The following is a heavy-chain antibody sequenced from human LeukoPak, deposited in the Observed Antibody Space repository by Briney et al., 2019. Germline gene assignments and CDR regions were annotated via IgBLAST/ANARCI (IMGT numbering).Heavy chain of an antibody. Sequence: SETLSLTCAVYGGSFSGYYWSWIRQPPGKGLEWIGEINHSGSTNYNPSLKSRVTISVDTSKNQFSLKLSSVTAADTAVYYCASAYGDYAFDPWRQGTLVTVSS. D-gene: IGHD4-17*01. J-gene: IGHJ5*02. CDR3: ASAYGDYAFDP. CDR1: GGSFSGYY. CDR2: INHSGST. V-gene: IGHV4-34*01.